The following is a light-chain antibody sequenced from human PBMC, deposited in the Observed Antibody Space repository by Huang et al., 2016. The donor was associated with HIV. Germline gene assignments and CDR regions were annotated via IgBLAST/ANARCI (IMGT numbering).Light chain of an antibody. CDR2: EAS. Sequence: DIVMTQSPDSLAVSLGERATINCKSSRNILYSSNNKNYLAWYPQKPGQPPKLLIYEASTREFGVPDRCSGSGSGTDFTLTISSLRAEDVAVYYCQQYYTTPQLTFGGGTKVEIK. V-gene: IGKV4-1*01. CDR3: QQYYTTPQLT. CDR1: RNILYSSNNKNY. J-gene: IGKJ4*01.